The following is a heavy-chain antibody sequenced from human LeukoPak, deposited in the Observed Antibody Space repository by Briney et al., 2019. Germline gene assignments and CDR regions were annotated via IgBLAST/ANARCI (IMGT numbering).Heavy chain of an antibody. D-gene: IGHD2-2*01. J-gene: IGHJ6*02. CDR3: ARDPQWTSPFGLIVVVPAATRYGMDV. CDR1: GYTFTSYG. V-gene: IGHV1-18*01. Sequence: ASVKVSCKASGYTFTSYGISWERQAPGQGLEWMGWIGAYNGNTNYAQKLQGRVTMTTDTSTSTAYMELRSLRSDDTAVYYCARDPQWTSPFGLIVVVPAATRYGMDVWGQGTTVTVSS. CDR2: IGAYNGNT.